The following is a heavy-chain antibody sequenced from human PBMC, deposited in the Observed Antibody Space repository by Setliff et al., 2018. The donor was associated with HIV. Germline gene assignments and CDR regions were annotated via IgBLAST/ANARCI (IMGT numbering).Heavy chain of an antibody. CDR2: IDHGGRT. CDR3: ARCSGRFGAVTWFDP. J-gene: IGHJ5*02. CDR1: GGSFSDDY. D-gene: IGHD3-10*02. Sequence: ETLSLTCAVYGGSFSDDYWSWIRQPPGRGMEWIGDIDHGGRTNYNPSLKSRVTMAVDASKSQISLNLTSVTAADTAVYYCARCSGRFGAVTWFDPWGHGMLVTVSS. V-gene: IGHV4-34*01.